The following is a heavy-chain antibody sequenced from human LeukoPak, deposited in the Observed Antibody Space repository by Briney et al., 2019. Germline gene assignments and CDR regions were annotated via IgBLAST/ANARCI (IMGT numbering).Heavy chain of an antibody. CDR1: GFTFNDSG. Sequence: GGSLRLSCVASGFTFNDSGMSWVRQAPGKGLEWISGINWNGRSRGYADSIKGRFTISRDNAKNSLYLEMNSLRAEDTALYFCARPLVITGTTPFDFWGQGTRVTVSS. D-gene: IGHD1-7*01. CDR3: ARPLVITGTTPFDF. J-gene: IGHJ4*02. V-gene: IGHV3-20*04. CDR2: INWNGRSR.